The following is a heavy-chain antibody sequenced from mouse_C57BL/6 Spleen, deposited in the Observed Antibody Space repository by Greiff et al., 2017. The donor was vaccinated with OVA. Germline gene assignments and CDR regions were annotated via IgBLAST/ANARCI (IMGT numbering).Heavy chain of an antibody. CDR3: ARGSSGGVVAGDFDY. J-gene: IGHJ2*01. CDR2: INPNNGGT. D-gene: IGHD1-1*01. Sequence: VQLKQSGPELVKPGASVKISCKASGYTFTDYYMNWVKQSHGKSLEWIGDINPNNGGTSYNQKFKGKATLTVDKSSSTAYMELRSLTSEDSAVYYCARGSSGGVVAGDFDYWGQGTTLTVSS. CDR1: GYTFTDYY. V-gene: IGHV1-26*01.